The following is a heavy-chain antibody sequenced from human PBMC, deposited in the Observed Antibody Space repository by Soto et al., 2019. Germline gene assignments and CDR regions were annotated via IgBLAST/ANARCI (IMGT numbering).Heavy chain of an antibody. D-gene: IGHD2-21*02. CDR1: GFTFDDYA. Sequence: GGSLRLSCAASGFTFDDYAMHWVRQAPGKGLEWVSGISWNSGSIGYADSVKGRFTISRDNAKNSLYLQMNSLRAEDTALYYCEKASGDSPLAVVFDIWGEGLMVTV. CDR3: EKASGDSPLAVVFDI. CDR2: ISWNSGSI. V-gene: IGHV3-9*01. J-gene: IGHJ3*02.